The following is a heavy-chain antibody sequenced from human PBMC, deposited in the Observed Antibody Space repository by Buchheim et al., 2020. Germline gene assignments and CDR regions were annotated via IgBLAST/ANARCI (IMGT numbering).Heavy chain of an antibody. D-gene: IGHD4-17*01. Sequence: EVQLVESGGGLVQPGGSLKLSCAASGFTFSGSAMHWVRQASGKGLEWVGRIRSKANSYATAYAASVKGRFTISRDDSKNTAYLQMNSLKTEDTAVYYCTRHGLRSTKNYYYYYMDVWGKGTT. V-gene: IGHV3-73*02. CDR2: IRSKANSYAT. J-gene: IGHJ6*03. CDR1: GFTFSGSA. CDR3: TRHGLRSTKNYYYYYMDV.